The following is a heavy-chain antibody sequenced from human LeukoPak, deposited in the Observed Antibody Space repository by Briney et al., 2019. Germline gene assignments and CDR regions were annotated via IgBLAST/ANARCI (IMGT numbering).Heavy chain of an antibody. V-gene: IGHV4-59*01. D-gene: IGHD6-19*01. J-gene: IGHJ3*02. CDR2: IYYSGST. Sequence: SETLSLTCTVSGGSISSYYWSWIRQPPGKGLEWIGYIYYSGSTNYNPSLKSRVTISVDTSKNQFSLKLSSVTAADTAVYYCARGRLDAFDIWGQGTMVTVSS. CDR3: ARGRLDAFDI. CDR1: GGSISSYY.